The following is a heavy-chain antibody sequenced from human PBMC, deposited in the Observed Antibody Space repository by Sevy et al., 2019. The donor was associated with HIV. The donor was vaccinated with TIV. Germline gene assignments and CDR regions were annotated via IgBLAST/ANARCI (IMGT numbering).Heavy chain of an antibody. Sequence: GGSLRLSCAASGFTFSEYGMHWVRRAPEKGLEWVAVVSHDGRNYKYNADFVKGRFTISRDNSRNTLYLQMNSLRAEDTAIYYCERDRGEILRSAFKSWGQGTLVTVSS. J-gene: IGHJ5*02. CDR3: ERDRGEILRSAFKS. D-gene: IGHD3-10*01. CDR1: GFTFSEYG. CDR2: VSHDGRNYK. V-gene: IGHV3-30*04.